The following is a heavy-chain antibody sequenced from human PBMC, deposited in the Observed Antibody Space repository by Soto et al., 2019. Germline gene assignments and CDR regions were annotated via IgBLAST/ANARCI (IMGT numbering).Heavy chain of an antibody. V-gene: IGHV3-30-3*01. D-gene: IGHD1-7*01. CDR2: ISYDGSNK. J-gene: IGHJ6*02. CDR1: GFTFSSYA. CDR3: ARDLLELLVFYGMDV. Sequence: GGSLRLSCAASGFTFSSYAMHWVRQAPGKGLEWVAVISYDGSNKYYADSVKGRFTISRDNSKNTLYLQMNSLRAEDTAVYYCARDLLELLVFYGMDVWGQGTTVTVS.